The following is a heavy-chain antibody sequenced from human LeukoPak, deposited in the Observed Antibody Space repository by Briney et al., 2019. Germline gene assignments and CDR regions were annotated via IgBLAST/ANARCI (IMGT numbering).Heavy chain of an antibody. CDR2: ISAYNGNT. J-gene: IGHJ4*02. Sequence: ASVKVSCKASGYTFTSYGISWVRQAPGQGLEWMGWISAYNGNTNYAQKLQGRVTMTTDTSTSTAYMELRSLRPDDTAVYYCARDGYDYVWGSYRYRSPSFSGADYWGQGTLVTVSS. CDR1: GYTFTSYG. V-gene: IGHV1-18*01. D-gene: IGHD3-16*02. CDR3: ARDGYDYVWGSYRYRSPSFSGADY.